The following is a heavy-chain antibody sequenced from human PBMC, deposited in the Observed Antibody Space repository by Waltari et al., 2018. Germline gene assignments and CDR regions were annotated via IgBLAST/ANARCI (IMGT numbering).Heavy chain of an antibody. V-gene: IGHV3-23*01. CDR3: AKDGIVGAATRS. D-gene: IGHD1-26*01. Sequence: EVQLLESGGGLVQPGGSLRVSCAASGFTFSSYAMSWVRQTPGKGLGWVSAISGSGGATYYADSVKGRFTISRDNSKNTLYLQMNSLRAEDTAVYYCAKDGIVGAATRSWGQGTLVTVSS. CDR1: GFTFSSYA. J-gene: IGHJ4*02. CDR2: ISGSGGAT.